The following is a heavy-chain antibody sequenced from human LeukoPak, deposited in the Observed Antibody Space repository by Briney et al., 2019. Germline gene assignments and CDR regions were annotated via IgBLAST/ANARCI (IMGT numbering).Heavy chain of an antibody. CDR2: IYYSGST. Sequence: SETLSLTCTVSGGSISSYYWSWIRQPPGKGLEWIGYIYYSGSTYYNPSLKSRVNISVDTSKNQFSLRLNSVTAADTAVYYCTRDGPRSSGYPDTWGQGTQVTVSS. V-gene: IGHV4-59*12. CDR1: GGSISSYY. D-gene: IGHD3-22*01. CDR3: TRDGPRSSGYPDT. J-gene: IGHJ5*02.